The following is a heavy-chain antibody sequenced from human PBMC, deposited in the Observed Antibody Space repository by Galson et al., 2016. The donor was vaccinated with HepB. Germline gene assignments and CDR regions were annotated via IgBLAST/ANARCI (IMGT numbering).Heavy chain of an antibody. D-gene: IGHD2-15*01. CDR3: ARERTGIWDNFDY. J-gene: IGHJ4*02. Sequence: SLRLSCAASGFTFRSYGMSWVRQAPGKGLEWVSVINDSGGTTYYADSVKGRFTISRDNSKSTLHLQMNSLTAEETALYYCARERTGIWDNFDYWGQGALVTVSS. CDR1: GFTFRSYG. CDR2: INDSGGTT. V-gene: IGHV3-23*01.